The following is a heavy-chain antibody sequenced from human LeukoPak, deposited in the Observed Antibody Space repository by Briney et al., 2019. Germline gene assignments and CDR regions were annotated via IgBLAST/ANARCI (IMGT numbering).Heavy chain of an antibody. J-gene: IGHJ5*01. V-gene: IGHV3-23*01. D-gene: IGHD4-17*01. CDR1: GFTFRSYE. CDR2: ISDSGGST. CDR3: AKSVTTFNWFDS. Sequence: GGSLRLSCAASGFTFRSYEMNWVRQAPGKGLEWVSGISDSGGSTYYADSVKGRVTISRDNAKNTLYLQMNSLRAEDTAVYYCAKSVTTFNWFDSWGQGTLVTVSS.